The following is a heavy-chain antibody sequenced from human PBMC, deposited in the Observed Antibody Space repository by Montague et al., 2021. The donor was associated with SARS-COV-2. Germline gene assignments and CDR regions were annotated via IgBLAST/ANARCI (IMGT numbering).Heavy chain of an antibody. J-gene: IGHJ4*02. Sequence: SETLSLTCNVSGASISHSDYYLAWIRQPPGKGLELIGSIHYIGNTYYNPSLDSRVTISVDTSENHFSLKLRSVIAADTAVHYFARLLPDGTVVATDIPFDAWGQGTLVTVSS. CDR3: ARLLPDGTVVATDIPFDA. CDR2: IHYIGNT. CDR1: GASISHSDYY. V-gene: IGHV4-39*02. D-gene: IGHD2-21*02.